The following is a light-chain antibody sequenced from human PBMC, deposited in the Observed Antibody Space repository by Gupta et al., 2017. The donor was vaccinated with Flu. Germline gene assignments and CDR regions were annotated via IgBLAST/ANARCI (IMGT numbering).Light chain of an antibody. CDR2: WAS. CDR1: RSLLNSSNKKSY. J-gene: IGKJ3*01. Sequence: CKSSRSLLNSSNKKSYLAWYQQKPGQTPKLVIYWASTRESGVPDRFSGSGSGTDFTLTISSLQAEDGAVYYCQQYFETLRVTFGPGTRVDIK. CDR3: QQYFETLRVT. V-gene: IGKV4-1*01.